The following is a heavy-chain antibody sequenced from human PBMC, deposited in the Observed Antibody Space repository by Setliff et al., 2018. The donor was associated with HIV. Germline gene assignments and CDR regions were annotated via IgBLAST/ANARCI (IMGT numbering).Heavy chain of an antibody. D-gene: IGHD3-16*01. CDR2: IYYSGST. Sequence: SETMSLTCTVSGDSISSSTDYWCWIRQPSGKGLAWIGSIYYSGSTYYNPSLKSRVPISADTSKNQFSLKLRSVPAADTAVYSCARARGGVVTTSIDYWAQGTLVAVSS. CDR1: GDSISSSTDY. V-gene: IGHV4-39*01. J-gene: IGHJ4*02. CDR3: ARARGGVVTTSIDY.